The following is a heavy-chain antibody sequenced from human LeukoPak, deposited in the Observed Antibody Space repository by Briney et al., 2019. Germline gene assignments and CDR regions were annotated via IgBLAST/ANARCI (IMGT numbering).Heavy chain of an antibody. CDR2: INTYNGNT. CDR1: GYTFTNYG. Sequence: ASVKVSCKASGYTFTNYGITWMRQAPGQGLEWMGWINTYNGNTNYAQKLQGRVTITTDTSTSTAYMELRSLRSDDTAVFYCARDLGDGVGVPGAYWGQGALVTVSS. J-gene: IGHJ4*02. CDR3: ARDLGDGVGVPGAY. D-gene: IGHD1-26*01. V-gene: IGHV1-18*01.